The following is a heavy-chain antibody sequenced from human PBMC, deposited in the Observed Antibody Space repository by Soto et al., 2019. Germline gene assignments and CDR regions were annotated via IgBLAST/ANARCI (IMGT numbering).Heavy chain of an antibody. J-gene: IGHJ5*02. CDR1: GGSVSSGSYY. V-gene: IGHV4-61*01. Sequence: QVQLQESGPGLVKPSETLSLTCTVSGGSVSSGSYYWSWIRQPPGKGLEWIGYIYYSGSTNYNPSLKSRVTISVDTSKNQFSLKLSSVTAADTAVYYCARVFRGGKTGTNLFDPWGQGTLVTVPS. CDR2: IYYSGST. D-gene: IGHD1-7*01. CDR3: ARVFRGGKTGTNLFDP.